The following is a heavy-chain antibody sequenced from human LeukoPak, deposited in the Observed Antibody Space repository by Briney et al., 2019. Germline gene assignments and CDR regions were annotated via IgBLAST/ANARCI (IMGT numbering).Heavy chain of an antibody. D-gene: IGHD3-16*01. CDR3: AREGVMRSGNWFDP. CDR1: GFTFSRYW. CDR2: INSDGGST. V-gene: IGHV3-74*01. J-gene: IGHJ5*02. Sequence: GGSLRLSCVASGFTFSRYWMHWVRQVPGRGLVWVSRINSDGGSTTYADSVKGRFTISRDNAKNTLYLQMNSLRAEDAAVYYCAREGVMRSGNWFDPWGQGTLVTVSS.